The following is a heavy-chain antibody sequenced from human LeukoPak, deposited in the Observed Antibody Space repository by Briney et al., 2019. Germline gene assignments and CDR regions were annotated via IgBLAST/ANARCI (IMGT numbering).Heavy chain of an antibody. CDR2: ISSSKKHT. V-gene: IGHV3-11*06. D-gene: IGHD6-19*01. CDR3: ARGTQWLADYYYYGMDV. J-gene: IGHJ6*04. CDR1: GFSFSDFY. Sequence: SGGSLRLSCTASGFSFSDFYMTWLRQAPGRGLEWVSYISSSKKHTKYADSVKGRFTISRDNANNSLYLQMNSLRAEDTAVYYCARGTQWLADYYYYGMDVWGKGTTVTVSS.